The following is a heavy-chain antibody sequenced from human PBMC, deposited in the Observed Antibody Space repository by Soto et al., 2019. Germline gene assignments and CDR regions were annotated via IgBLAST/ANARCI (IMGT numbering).Heavy chain of an antibody. D-gene: IGHD3-22*01. J-gene: IGHJ6*02. CDR1: GYTFTSYG. CDR2: ISAYNGNT. Sequence: QVQLVQSGAEVKKPGASVKVSCKASGYTFTSYGISWVRQAPGQGLEWMGWISAYNGNTNYAQKLQGRGTMITDTSTSTAYIELRSLRSDATAVYYCARGSVDSSGYWHYYYYGMDVWGPGTTVTVSS. V-gene: IGHV1-18*01. CDR3: ARGSVDSSGYWHYYYYGMDV.